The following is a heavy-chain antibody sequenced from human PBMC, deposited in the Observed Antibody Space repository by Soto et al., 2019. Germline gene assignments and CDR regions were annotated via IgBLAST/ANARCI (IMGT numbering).Heavy chain of an antibody. V-gene: IGHV4-59*01. D-gene: IGHD3-3*01. J-gene: IGHJ6*02. Sequence: PSETLSLTCTVSGGSISSYYWSWIRQPPGKGLEWIGYIYYSGSTNYNPSLKSRVTISVDTSKNQFSLKLSSVTAADTAVYYCARARAIFYDFWSGYYTSEDYYYGMDVRGQGTTVTVSS. CDR1: GGSISSYY. CDR3: ARARAIFYDFWSGYYTSEDYYYGMDV. CDR2: IYYSGST.